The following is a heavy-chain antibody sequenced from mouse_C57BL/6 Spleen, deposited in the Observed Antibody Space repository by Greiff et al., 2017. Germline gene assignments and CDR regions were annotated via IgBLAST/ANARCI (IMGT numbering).Heavy chain of an antibody. CDR3: VRPPSYDGYPAGFAY. CDR1: GFSFNTYA. CDR2: ISSKSNNSAT. D-gene: IGHD2-3*01. V-gene: IGHV10-1*01. J-gene: IGHJ3*01. Sequence: EVMLVESGGGLVQPKGSLKLSCAASGFSFNTYAMNWVRQAPGKGLEWVARISSKSNNSATYYADSVKDRFTISRDNSENMLYLQKNNLSTEDTAVYYCVRPPSYDGYPAGFAYWGQGTLVTVSA.